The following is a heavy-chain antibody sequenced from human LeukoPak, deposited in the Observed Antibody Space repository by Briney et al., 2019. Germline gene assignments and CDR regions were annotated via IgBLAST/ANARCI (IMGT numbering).Heavy chain of an antibody. D-gene: IGHD2/OR15-2a*01. CDR3: ARENSNAPADLVFDY. CDR2: TYYRSKWYN. J-gene: IGHJ4*02. CDR1: GDSVSSNSAA. Sequence: SQTLSLTCAISGDSVSSNSAAWNWIRQSPSRGLEWLGRTYYRSKWYNDYAVSVKSRITLNPDTSKNQFSLLLNSVTPEDTAVYYCARENSNAPADLVFDYWGQGTLVTVSS. V-gene: IGHV6-1*01.